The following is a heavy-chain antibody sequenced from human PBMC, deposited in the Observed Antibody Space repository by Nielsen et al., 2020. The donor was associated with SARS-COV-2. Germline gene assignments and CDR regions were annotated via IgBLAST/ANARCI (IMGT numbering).Heavy chain of an antibody. J-gene: IGHJ4*02. D-gene: IGHD5-18*01. CDR2: ISGSGGST. CDR3: AKGRYSYGYDFDY. Sequence: GSLKISCAASGFTFSSYAMSWVRQAPGKGLEWVSAISGSGGSTYYADSVKGRFTISRDNSKNTLYLQMNSLRAEDTAVYYCAKGRYSYGYDFDYWGQGTLVTVSS. CDR1: GFTFSSYA. V-gene: IGHV3-23*01.